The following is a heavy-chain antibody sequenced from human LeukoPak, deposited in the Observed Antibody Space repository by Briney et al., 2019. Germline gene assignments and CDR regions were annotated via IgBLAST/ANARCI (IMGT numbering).Heavy chain of an antibody. CDR1: GYTFTSYA. Sequence: ASVKVSCKASGYTFTSYAMHWVRQAPGQRLEWMGWINAGNGNTKYSQKFQGRDTITRDTSASTAYMELSSLRSEDTAVYYCAKESDLGVATTVPTIIDYWGQGTLVTVSS. V-gene: IGHV1-3*01. D-gene: IGHD5-12*01. CDR2: INAGNGNT. CDR3: AKESDLGVATTVPTIIDY. J-gene: IGHJ4*02.